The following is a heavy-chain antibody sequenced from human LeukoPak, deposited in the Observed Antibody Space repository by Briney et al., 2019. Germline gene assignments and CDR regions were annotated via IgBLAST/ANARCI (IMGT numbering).Heavy chain of an antibody. J-gene: IGHJ4*02. D-gene: IGHD5-18*01. CDR3: ARGGTAMAYYFDY. V-gene: IGHV1-69*01. CDR2: IIPLFGTA. Sequence: APGQXXXXXGGIIPLFGTANYAQKFQGRVTITADESTSTAYMELSSLRSEDTAVYYCARGGTAMAYYFDYWGQGTPVTVSS.